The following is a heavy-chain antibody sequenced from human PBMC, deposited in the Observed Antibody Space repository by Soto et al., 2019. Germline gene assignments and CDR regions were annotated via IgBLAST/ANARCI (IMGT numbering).Heavy chain of an antibody. J-gene: IGHJ3*02. Sequence: QVQLQESGPGLVQPSQTLSLNCTVSGDSINTGDCYWSWLPQLPRKGLEWIGYIYDSGTQYYTHSLTSRVSISVHTSKNPFSLHLTAVTAADTAVYYCAREKEDDSGNYTALEIWGQGMVVTVSS. V-gene: IGHV4-31*03. CDR3: AREKEDDSGNYTALEI. D-gene: IGHD4-17*01. CDR1: GDSINTGDCY. CDR2: IYDSGTQ.